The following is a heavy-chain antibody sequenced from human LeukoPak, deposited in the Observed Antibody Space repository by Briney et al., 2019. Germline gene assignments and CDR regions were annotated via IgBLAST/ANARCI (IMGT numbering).Heavy chain of an antibody. V-gene: IGHV3-30*01. J-gene: IGHJ3*02. Sequence: GGSLRLSCAASGFTLSSYAMHWVRQAPGEGLEWVAVISYDGSNKYYADSVKGRFTISRDNSKNTLYLQMNSLRAEDTAVYYCARGNSSSWYTDAFDIWGQGTMVTVSS. CDR2: ISYDGSNK. CDR1: GFTLSSYA. CDR3: ARGNSSSWYTDAFDI. D-gene: IGHD6-13*01.